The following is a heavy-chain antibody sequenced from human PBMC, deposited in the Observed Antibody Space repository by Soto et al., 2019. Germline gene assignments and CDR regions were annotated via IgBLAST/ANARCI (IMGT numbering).Heavy chain of an antibody. V-gene: IGHV1-2*02. CDR2: INPNSGVT. CDR1: RYTFTDYY. D-gene: IGHD5-12*01. CDR3: ARAGLTTLELATTY. J-gene: IGHJ4*02. Sequence: ASVKVSCRASRYTFTDYYIHWVRQSPGQGLELMGWINPNSGVTKFPQKFQVMVIMTMDTSITTVYMELSRPTSDDTAVYYCARAGLTTLELATTYWGQGTLVTVSS.